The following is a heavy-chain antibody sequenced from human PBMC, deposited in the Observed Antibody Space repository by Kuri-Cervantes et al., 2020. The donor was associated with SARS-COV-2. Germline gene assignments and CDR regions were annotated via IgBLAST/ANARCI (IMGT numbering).Heavy chain of an antibody. J-gene: IGHJ4*02. Sequence: GESLKISCAASGFTFSSYSMNWVRQAPGKGLEWVSYISSSSSTIYYADSVKGRFTISRDNAXNSLYLQMNSLRDEDTAVYYCARDGVKEDYGFSSYWGQGTLVTVSS. CDR2: ISSSSSTI. D-gene: IGHD4-17*01. CDR3: ARDGVKEDYGFSSY. V-gene: IGHV3-48*02. CDR1: GFTFSSYS.